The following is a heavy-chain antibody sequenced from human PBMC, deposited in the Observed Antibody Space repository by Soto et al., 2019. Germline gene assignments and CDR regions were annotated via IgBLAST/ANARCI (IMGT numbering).Heavy chain of an antibody. J-gene: IGHJ5*02. Sequence: ASVKVSCKASGYTFTSYYMHWVRQAPGQGLEWMGIINPSGGSTSYAQKFQGRVTMTRDTSTSTVYMELSSLRSEDTAVYYCARESGYCSGGSCLGYNWFDPWGQGTLVTVSS. V-gene: IGHV1-46*01. D-gene: IGHD2-15*01. CDR3: ARESGYCSGGSCLGYNWFDP. CDR2: INPSGGST. CDR1: GYTFTSYY.